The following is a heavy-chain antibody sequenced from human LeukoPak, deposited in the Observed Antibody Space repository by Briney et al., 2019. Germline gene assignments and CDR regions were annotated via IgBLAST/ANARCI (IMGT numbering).Heavy chain of an antibody. J-gene: IGHJ4*02. CDR1: GFTFSSYG. V-gene: IGHV3-33*01. CDR2: IWYDGSNK. Sequence: GGSLRLSCAASGFTFSSYGMHWVRQAPGKGLEWVAVIWYDGSNKYYADSVKGRFTISRDNSKNTLYLQMNSLRAEDTAVYYCASALNYYDSSGYYYDYWGQGTLVTVSS. CDR3: ASALNYYDSSGYYYDY. D-gene: IGHD3-22*01.